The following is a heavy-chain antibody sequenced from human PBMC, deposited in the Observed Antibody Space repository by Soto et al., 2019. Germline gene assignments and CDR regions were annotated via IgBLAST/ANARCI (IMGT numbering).Heavy chain of an antibody. CDR3: AKGRGGSGSLTPRVDF. CDR1: GFTFNNYA. D-gene: IGHD3-10*01. V-gene: IGHV3-23*01. Sequence: VQLLESGGGSVQPGGSLRLSCAPSGFTFNNYAMTWVRQAPGKGLEWVSAISGGGDTTSYADSVKGRFTVSRDGSKNTLYLQMSSLRAEDTALYYCAKGRGGSGSLTPRVDFWGQGTLVTVSS. J-gene: IGHJ4*02. CDR2: ISGGGDTT.